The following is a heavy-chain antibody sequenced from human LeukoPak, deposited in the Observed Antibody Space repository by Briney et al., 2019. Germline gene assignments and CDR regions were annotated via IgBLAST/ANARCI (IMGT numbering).Heavy chain of an antibody. D-gene: IGHD1-14*01. CDR3: ARDQVDRIWYFDY. J-gene: IGHJ4*02. CDR2: ISSNSIYV. CDR1: GFTFSSYS. Sequence: GGSLRLSCAASGFTFSSYSMNWVRQAPGKGLEWVSSISSNSIYVFYADSMKGRFTISRDNAKNSLSLQMNSLRAEDTAVYYCARDQVDRIWYFDYWGQGTLVTVSS. V-gene: IGHV3-21*01.